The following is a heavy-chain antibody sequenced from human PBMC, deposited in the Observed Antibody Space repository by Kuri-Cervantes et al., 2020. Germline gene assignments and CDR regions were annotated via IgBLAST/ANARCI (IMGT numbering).Heavy chain of an antibody. CDR2: IRYDGSNS. Sequence: GESLKISCAASGFTFSSYSMNWVRQAPGKGLEWVAFIRYDGSNSFYADSVKGRFTISRDNSKNTLYLQMNSLRAEDPAVYYCAKDYSNYHYFDYWGQGTLVTVSS. CDR3: AKDYSNYHYFDY. J-gene: IGHJ4*02. D-gene: IGHD6-13*01. V-gene: IGHV3-30*02. CDR1: GFTFSSYS.